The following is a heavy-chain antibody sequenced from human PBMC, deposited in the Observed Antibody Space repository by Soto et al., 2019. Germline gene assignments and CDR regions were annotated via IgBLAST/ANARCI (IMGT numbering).Heavy chain of an antibody. D-gene: IGHD1-26*01. CDR3: ARARGSSALDY. V-gene: IGHV1-18*01. CDR2: ISAYNGNT. CDR1: GYTFTNYG. Sequence: QVQLVQSGAEVRKPGASVKVSCKASGYTFTNYGIIWVRQAPGQGLEWMGWISAYNGNTNYAQKLQGRVTITTDTSTSTAYMALTTLRSDATAVYYCARARGSSALDYWGQGPLVTLSS. J-gene: IGHJ4*02.